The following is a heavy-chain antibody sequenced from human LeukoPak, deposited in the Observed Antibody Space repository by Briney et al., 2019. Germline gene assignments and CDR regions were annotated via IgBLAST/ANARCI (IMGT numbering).Heavy chain of an antibody. Sequence: ASVKVSCKASGYTFTSYGISWVRQAPGQGLEWMGWISAYNGNTNYAQKLQGRVTMTTDTSTSTAYMELRSLRSDDTAVYYCARGYAKWPMIHYFDYWGQGTLVTVSS. D-gene: IGHD3-22*01. J-gene: IGHJ4*02. CDR1: GYTFTSYG. V-gene: IGHV1-18*01. CDR2: ISAYNGNT. CDR3: ARGYAKWPMIHYFDY.